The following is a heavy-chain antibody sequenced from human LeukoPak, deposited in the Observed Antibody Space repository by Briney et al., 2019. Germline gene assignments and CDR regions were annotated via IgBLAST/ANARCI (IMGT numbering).Heavy chain of an antibody. Sequence: GESLRLSCVASGFTFNTYNMNWVRQAPGKGLEWVSSITSSSSYIYYADSVKGRFTISRDNSKNTLYLQMNSLRAEDAAVYFCAKAPVTSCRGAYCYPFDSWGQGTLVTVSS. D-gene: IGHD2-21*01. V-gene: IGHV3-21*04. J-gene: IGHJ4*02. CDR3: AKAPVTSCRGAYCYPFDS. CDR2: ITSSSSYI. CDR1: GFTFNTYN.